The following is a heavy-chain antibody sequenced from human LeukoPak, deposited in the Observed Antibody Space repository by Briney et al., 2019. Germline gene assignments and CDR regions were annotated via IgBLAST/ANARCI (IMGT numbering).Heavy chain of an antibody. CDR3: ARGDY. J-gene: IGHJ4*02. CDR2: IHYSGST. Sequence: SETLSLTCTVSGASIINYYWSWIRQPPGKGLEFIGYIHYSGSTHCNPSLRGRLTISIEVSKNQISLKLTSVTAADTAVYYCARGDYWGQGTLVSVSS. V-gene: IGHV4-59*01. CDR1: GASIINYY.